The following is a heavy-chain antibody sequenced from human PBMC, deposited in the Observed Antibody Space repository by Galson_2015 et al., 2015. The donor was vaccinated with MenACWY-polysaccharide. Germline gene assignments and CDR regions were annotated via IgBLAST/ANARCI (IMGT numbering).Heavy chain of an antibody. CDR1: GLTFSKNW. CDR3: VGPLGRGGTGAYGMDA. D-gene: IGHD3-10*01. V-gene: IGHV3-74*01. CDR2: INSDASGT. J-gene: IGHJ6*02. Sequence: SLRLSCAASGLTFSKNWIHWVRQAPGKGLVWVSRINSDASGTAYADSVKGRFTISRDNAKNTLYLQMNSLRVEDTAVYYCVGPLGRGGTGAYGMDAWGQGTTVTVSS.